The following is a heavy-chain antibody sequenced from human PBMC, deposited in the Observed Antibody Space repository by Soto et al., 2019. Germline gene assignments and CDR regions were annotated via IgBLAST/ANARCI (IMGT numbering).Heavy chain of an antibody. Sequence: QLQLQESGSGLVKPSQTLSLTCAVSGGSIRSGGYSWSWIRQPPGKGLEWIGYIYHSGSSYYNPSLKSRVTXSXDWXKNQFSLKLTSVTAADTAVYYCARGDTYDHDTSGPKYAFEIWGQGTMVTVSS. V-gene: IGHV4-30-2*01. CDR2: IYHSGSS. D-gene: IGHD3-22*01. CDR3: ARGDTYDHDTSGPKYAFEI. J-gene: IGHJ3*02. CDR1: GGSIRSGGYS.